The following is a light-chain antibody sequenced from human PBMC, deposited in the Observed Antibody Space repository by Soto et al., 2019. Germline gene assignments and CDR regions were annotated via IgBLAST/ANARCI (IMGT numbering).Light chain of an antibody. J-gene: IGLJ3*02. CDR2: DDS. Sequence: SYELTQSPSVSVDPGQTARITCGGKNIGSKSVHWYQQKPGQAPVLVVYDDSDRPSGIPERFSGSNSGNTATLTISRVEAGDEADYYCQVWDSSSDHRGVFGGGTKLTVL. CDR3: QVWDSSSDHRGV. V-gene: IGLV3-21*02. CDR1: NIGSKS.